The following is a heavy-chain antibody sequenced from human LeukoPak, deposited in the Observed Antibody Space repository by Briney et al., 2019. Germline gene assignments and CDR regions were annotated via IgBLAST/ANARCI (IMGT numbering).Heavy chain of an antibody. CDR2: IYHTGRT. D-gene: IGHD1-26*01. Sequence: PSGTLSLTCTISTYSINSDYHWAWIRQPPGKGLEWIGSIYHTGRTYYNPAHKTRVTILLDTSSNQFSLRLSSVTASDTAVYFCARHVSGNLWYFDDWGQGTLVTVSS. V-gene: IGHV4-38-2*02. CDR3: ARHVSGNLWYFDD. J-gene: IGHJ4*02. CDR1: TYSINSDYH.